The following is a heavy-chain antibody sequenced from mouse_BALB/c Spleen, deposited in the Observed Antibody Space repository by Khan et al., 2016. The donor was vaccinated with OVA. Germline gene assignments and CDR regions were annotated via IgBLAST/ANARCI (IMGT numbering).Heavy chain of an antibody. CDR2: ISSGGSYT. V-gene: IGHV5-6*01. CDR3: ARQPGYYEVYAMDY. CDR1: GFTFSSYG. J-gene: IGHJ4*01. Sequence: EVELVESGGDLVKPGGSLKLSCAASGFTFSSYGMSWVRQTPDKRLEWVAAISSGGSYTYYPDSLKGRFTISRDNAKNTLYLQMSSLKSEDTAMYYCARQPGYYEVYAMDYWGQGTSVTVSS. D-gene: IGHD2-3*01.